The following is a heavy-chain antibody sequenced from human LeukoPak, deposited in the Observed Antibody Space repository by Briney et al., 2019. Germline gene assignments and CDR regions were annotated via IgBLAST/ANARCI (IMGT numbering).Heavy chain of an antibody. Sequence: GGSLRLSCAASGFTFSSYSMNWVRQAPGKGLEWVSSISSSSSYIYYADSVKGRFTISRDNAKNSLYLQMNSLRAEDTAVYYCARDPTDLPLTYNWNYLFDYWGQGTLVTVSS. D-gene: IGHD1-7*01. CDR1: GFTFSSYS. CDR3: ARDPTDLPLTYNWNYLFDY. J-gene: IGHJ4*02. V-gene: IGHV3-21*01. CDR2: ISSSSSYI.